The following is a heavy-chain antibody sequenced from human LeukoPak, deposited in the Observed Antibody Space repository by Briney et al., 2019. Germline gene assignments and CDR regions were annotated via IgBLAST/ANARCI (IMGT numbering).Heavy chain of an antibody. CDR1: GGTFSSYA. D-gene: IGHD6-19*01. CDR2: IIPTFGTA. V-gene: IGHV1-69*13. J-gene: IGHJ3*02. CDR3: ARAERIAVAGTDAFDI. Sequence: SVKVSCKASGGTFSSYAISWVRQAPGQGLEWMGGIIPTFGTASYAQKFQGRVTITADESTSTAYMELSSLRSEDTAVYYCARAERIAVAGTDAFDIWGQGTMVTVSS.